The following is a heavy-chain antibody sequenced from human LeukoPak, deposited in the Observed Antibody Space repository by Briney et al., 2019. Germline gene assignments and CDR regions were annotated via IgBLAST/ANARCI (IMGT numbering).Heavy chain of an antibody. V-gene: IGHV3-33*01. Sequence: GGSLRLSCAASGFTLSSYAMHWVRQAPGKGLEWVAVIWYDGSNKYYSDSVKGRFTISRDHSKNTLYLQMKSLRAEDTAVYYCARELEIAVAGTLGYWGQGTLVTVSS. J-gene: IGHJ4*02. CDR2: IWYDGSNK. D-gene: IGHD6-19*01. CDR1: GFTLSSYA. CDR3: ARELEIAVAGTLGY.